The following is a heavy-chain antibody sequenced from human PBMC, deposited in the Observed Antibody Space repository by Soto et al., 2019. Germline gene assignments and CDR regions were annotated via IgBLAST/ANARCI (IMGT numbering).Heavy chain of an antibody. CDR3: AKEDSGYDSEGWFDP. J-gene: IGHJ5*02. V-gene: IGHV3-30*18. Sequence: QVQLVESGGGVVQPGRSLRLSCAASGFTFSSYGMHWVRQAPGKGLEWVAVISYDGSNKYYADSVKGRFTISRDNSKNTLYLQMNSLRAEDTAVYYCAKEDSGYDSEGWFDPWCQGTLVTVSS. CDR1: GFTFSSYG. CDR2: ISYDGSNK. D-gene: IGHD5-12*01.